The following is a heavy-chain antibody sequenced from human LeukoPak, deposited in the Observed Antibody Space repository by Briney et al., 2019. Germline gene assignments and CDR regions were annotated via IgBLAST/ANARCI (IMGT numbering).Heavy chain of an antibody. D-gene: IGHD4-23*01. Sequence: PSETLSLTCTVSGGSISSGGYYWSWIRQPPGKGLEWIGYIYHSGSTYYNPSLKSRVTISVDRSKNQFSLKLSSVTAADTAVYYCARGTVVEDFDYWGQGTLVTVSS. CDR2: IYHSGST. J-gene: IGHJ4*02. V-gene: IGHV4-30-2*01. CDR3: ARGTVVEDFDY. CDR1: GGSISSGGYY.